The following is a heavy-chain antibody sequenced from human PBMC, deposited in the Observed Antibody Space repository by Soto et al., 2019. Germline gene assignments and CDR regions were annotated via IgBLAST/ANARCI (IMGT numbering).Heavy chain of an antibody. Sequence: QLQLQESGPGLVKPSETLSLTCTVSGGSISSSSYYWGWIRQPPGKGLEWIGSIYYSGSTYYNPSLKSRVTISVDTSKNQFSLKLSSVTAADTAVYYCARRGYSYPFDYWGQGTLVTVSS. CDR3: ARRGYSYPFDY. D-gene: IGHD5-18*01. J-gene: IGHJ4*02. V-gene: IGHV4-39*01. CDR1: GGSISSSSYY. CDR2: IYYSGST.